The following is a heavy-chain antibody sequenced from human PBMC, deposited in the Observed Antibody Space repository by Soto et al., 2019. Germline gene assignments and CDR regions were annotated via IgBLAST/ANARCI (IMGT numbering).Heavy chain of an antibody. CDR2: ISWDSDTI. Sequence: EVQLVEAGGGLVQPGRSLRLSCAGSGFTFDDYAMHWVRQASGKGLEWVSGISWDSDTIEYADSVQGRFTISRDNAKNSLYLPMNSLRLEDTALYFCAKDMTPNYSESNAYAAFDKWGLGTMITVSS. V-gene: IGHV3-9*01. J-gene: IGHJ3*02. D-gene: IGHD3-22*01. CDR3: AKDMTPNYSESNAYAAFDK. CDR1: GFTFDDYA.